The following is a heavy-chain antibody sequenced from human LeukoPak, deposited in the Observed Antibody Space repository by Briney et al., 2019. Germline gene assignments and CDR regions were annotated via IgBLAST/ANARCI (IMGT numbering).Heavy chain of an antibody. Sequence: GGSLRLSCAASGFTFSDYYMSWIRQAPGKGLEWVSYISSSGSTIYYADSVKGRFTISRDNAKNSLYLQMNSLRAEDTAVYYCARDATALSELLRWNWFDPWGQGTLVTVSS. CDR1: GFTFSDYY. CDR3: ARDATALSELLRWNWFDP. J-gene: IGHJ5*02. V-gene: IGHV3-11*01. D-gene: IGHD1-26*01. CDR2: ISSSGSTI.